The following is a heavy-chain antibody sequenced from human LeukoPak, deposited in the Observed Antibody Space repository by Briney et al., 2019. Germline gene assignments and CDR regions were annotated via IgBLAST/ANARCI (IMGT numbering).Heavy chain of an antibody. Sequence: PGGSLRLSCAASGVTFNDYAMHWGRQGPGKGREYVSVIITNGGTTYYPSSLRARFTISTDNSNNTLYLQMGSLRAEDMAVYSCVRETYSPYDGDAFDVWGQGTMVTVSS. CDR3: VRETYSPYDGDAFDV. D-gene: IGHD5-12*01. CDR2: IITNGGTT. CDR1: GVTFNDYA. J-gene: IGHJ3*01. V-gene: IGHV3-64*01.